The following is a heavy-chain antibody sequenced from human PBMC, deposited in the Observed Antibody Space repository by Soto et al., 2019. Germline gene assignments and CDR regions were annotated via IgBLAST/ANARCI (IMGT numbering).Heavy chain of an antibody. CDR1: GFTFSSYG. J-gene: IGHJ3*02. CDR2: ISYDGSNK. V-gene: IGHV3-30*18. D-gene: IGHD1-20*01. Sequence: GGSLRLSCAASGFTFSSYGMHWVRQAPGKGLEWVAVISYDGSNKYYADSVKGRFTISRDNSKNTLYLQMNSLRAEDTAVYYCAKDLTYLNDAFDIWGQGTMVTVSS. CDR3: AKDLTYLNDAFDI.